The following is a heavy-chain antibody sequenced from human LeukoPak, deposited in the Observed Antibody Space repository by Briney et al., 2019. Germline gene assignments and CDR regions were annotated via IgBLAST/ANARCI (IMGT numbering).Heavy chain of an antibody. V-gene: IGHV5-51*01. CDR3: ARQDGSAWYYFDY. Sequence: GESLKISCKGSGYSFSRYWIGWVRQMPGKGLEWMGIIYPGDSDTRYSPSFQGQVTISADESISTAYLQWSSLKASDTAMYYSARQDGSAWYYFDYWGQGTLVTVSS. J-gene: IGHJ4*02. CDR1: GYSFSRYW. CDR2: IYPGDSDT. D-gene: IGHD6-19*01.